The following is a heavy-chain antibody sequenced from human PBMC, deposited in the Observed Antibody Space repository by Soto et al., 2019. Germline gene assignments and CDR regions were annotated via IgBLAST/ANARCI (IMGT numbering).Heavy chain of an antibody. D-gene: IGHD3-10*01. Sequence: QSLSLTCAISGDIVSGICAALNWITQSPSRVLEWLGRTYYRSKWNNDYALSVKRRITINPDTPKNQVSLHLYSVTPEDTAVYYCTGITSFRGMAFWAQGPRSPSP. V-gene: IGHV6-1*01. J-gene: IGHJ6*02. CDR2: TYYRSKWNN. CDR1: GDIVSGICAA. CDR3: TGITSFRGMAF.